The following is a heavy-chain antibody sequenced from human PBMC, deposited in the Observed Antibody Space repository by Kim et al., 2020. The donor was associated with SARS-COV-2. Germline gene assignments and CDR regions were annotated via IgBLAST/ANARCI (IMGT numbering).Heavy chain of an antibody. J-gene: IGHJ6*03. CDR2: ISSSSSYI. CDR1: GFTFSSYS. D-gene: IGHD7-27*01. V-gene: IGHV3-21*01. CDR3: ARDQETGDHYYYYMDV. Sequence: GGSLRLSCAASGFTFSSYSMNWVRQAPGKGLEWVSSISSSSSYIYYADSVKGRFTISRDNAKNSLYLQMNSLRAEDTAVYYCARDQETGDHYYYYMDVWGKGTTVTVSS.